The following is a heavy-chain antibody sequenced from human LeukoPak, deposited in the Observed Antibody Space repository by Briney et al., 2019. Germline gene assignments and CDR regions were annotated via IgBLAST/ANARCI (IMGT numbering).Heavy chain of an antibody. CDR2: IYYSGST. CDR1: GGSISSYY. V-gene: IGHV4-59*01. J-gene: IGHJ5*02. CDR3: ARGGGYSYGQIYNWFDP. D-gene: IGHD5-18*01. Sequence: SETLSLTCTVSGGSISSYYWSWIRQPPGKGLEWIGYIYYSGSTNYNPSLKSRVTISVDTSKNQFSLKLSSVTAADTAVYYCARGGGYSYGQIYNWFDPWGQGTLVTVSS.